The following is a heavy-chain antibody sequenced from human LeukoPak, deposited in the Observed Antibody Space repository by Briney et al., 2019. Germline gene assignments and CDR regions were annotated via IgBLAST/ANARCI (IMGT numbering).Heavy chain of an antibody. V-gene: IGHV3-48*03. Sequence: GGSLRLSCAASGFTFSSYEMNWVRQAQGKGLEWVSYISSSGSTIYYADSVKGRFTISRDNAKNSLYLQMNSLRAEDTAVYYCAEPGITMIGGVWGKGTTVTISS. CDR2: ISSSGSTI. CDR3: AEPGITMIGGV. D-gene: IGHD3-10*02. CDR1: GFTFSSYE. J-gene: IGHJ6*04.